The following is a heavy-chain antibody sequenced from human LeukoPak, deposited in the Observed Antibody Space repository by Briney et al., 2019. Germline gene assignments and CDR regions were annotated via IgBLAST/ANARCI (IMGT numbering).Heavy chain of an antibody. D-gene: IGHD2-15*01. CDR1: GGSISSYY. Sequence: PSETLSLTCTVSGGSISSYYRSWIRQPPGKGLEWIGYIFYSGSTNYNPSLKSRITMSVDTSKNQFSLRLSSVTAADTAVYYCARGLSDCSGGTCYSTNWFDPWGQGTLVTVSS. V-gene: IGHV4-59*01. J-gene: IGHJ5*02. CDR2: IFYSGST. CDR3: ARGLSDCSGGTCYSTNWFDP.